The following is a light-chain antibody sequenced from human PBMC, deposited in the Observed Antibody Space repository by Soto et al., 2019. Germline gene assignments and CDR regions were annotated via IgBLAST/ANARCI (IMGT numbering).Light chain of an antibody. J-gene: IGLJ1*01. CDR3: SSYTSSSTYV. CDR1: SSDVGGYNY. V-gene: IGLV2-14*01. CDR2: EVS. Sequence: QSALTQPASVSVSPGQSITISCPGTSSDVGGYNYVSWYQQHPGKAPKLMIYEVSNRPSGVSNRFSGSKSGNTASLTISGLQAEDEAAYYCSSYTSSSTYVFGTGTKVTV.